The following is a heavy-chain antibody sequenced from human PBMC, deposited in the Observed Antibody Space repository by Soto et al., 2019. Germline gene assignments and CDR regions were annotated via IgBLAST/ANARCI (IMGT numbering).Heavy chain of an antibody. CDR2: IYYSGST. V-gene: IGHV4-59*01. CDR1: GGSISSYY. CDR3: ARARLYGDFWSGPQGEYFDY. D-gene: IGHD3-3*01. J-gene: IGHJ4*02. Sequence: SETLSLTCTVSGGSISSYYWSWIRQPPGKGLEWIGYIYYSGSTNYNPSLKSRVTISVDTSKNQFSLKLSSVTAADTAVYYCARARLYGDFWSGPQGEYFDYWGQGTLVTVS.